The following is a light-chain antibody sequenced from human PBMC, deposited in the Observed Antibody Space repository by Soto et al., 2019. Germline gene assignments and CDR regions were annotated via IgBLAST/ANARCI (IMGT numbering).Light chain of an antibody. CDR3: SSYTTSSTRV. J-gene: IGLJ1*01. CDR1: SSDIGIYKY. V-gene: IGLV2-14*01. CDR2: EVT. Sequence: QSALTQPASVSGSPGQSIAISCTGSSSDIGIYKYVSWYQQHPDKVPKLIIYEVTNRPSGVSNRFSGSKSGNTASLTISGLQAEDEADYYCSSYTTSSTRVFGPGTQLTVL.